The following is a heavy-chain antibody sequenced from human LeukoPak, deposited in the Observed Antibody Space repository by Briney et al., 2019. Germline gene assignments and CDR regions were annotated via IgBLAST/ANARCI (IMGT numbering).Heavy chain of an antibody. Sequence: GGSLRLSCAASGFTFSNYAMNWVRQAPGKGLEWVSTISGGGGTTYYADSVKGRFTVSRDNSKNTMYLQMNSLRTEDTAVYYCARETGSAVGSTDFDYWGQGTLVTVSS. CDR3: ARETGSAVGSTDFDY. V-gene: IGHV3-23*01. CDR1: GFTFSNYA. D-gene: IGHD4-17*01. J-gene: IGHJ4*02. CDR2: ISGGGGTT.